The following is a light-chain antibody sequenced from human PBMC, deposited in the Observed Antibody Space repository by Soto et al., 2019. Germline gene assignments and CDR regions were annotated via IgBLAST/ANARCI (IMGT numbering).Light chain of an antibody. V-gene: IGLV2-11*01. Sequence: QSVLTQPRSVSGYPGQSVTISCTGTSSDVGGYNYVSWYQQHPGKAPKVMIYDVSERPSGVPDRFSGSKSGNTASLTISGLQAEDEADYYCCSYAGSPRYVLGTGTKVTVL. J-gene: IGLJ1*01. CDR3: CSYAGSPRYV. CDR2: DVS. CDR1: SSDVGGYNY.